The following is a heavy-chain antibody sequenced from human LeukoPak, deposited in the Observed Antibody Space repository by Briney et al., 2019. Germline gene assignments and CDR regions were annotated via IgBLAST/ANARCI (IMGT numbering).Heavy chain of an antibody. J-gene: IGHJ5*02. CDR3: ARMGWSGYSSSARLNWFNP. CDR1: GGSISSYY. V-gene: IGHV4-4*09. D-gene: IGHD6-6*01. Sequence: SETLSLTCTVSGGSISSYYWSWIRQPPGKGLEWIGYIYTSGSTNYNPSLKSRVTISVDTSKNQFSLKLSSVTAADTAVYYCARMGWSGYSSSARLNWFNPWGQGTLVTVSS. CDR2: IYTSGST.